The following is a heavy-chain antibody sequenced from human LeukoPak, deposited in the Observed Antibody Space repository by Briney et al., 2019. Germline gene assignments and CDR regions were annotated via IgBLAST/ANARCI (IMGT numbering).Heavy chain of an antibody. V-gene: IGHV1-2*02. CDR3: ARDRGLRFPLCYYYYMDV. D-gene: IGHD3-10*01. CDR2: INPNSGGT. Sequence: ASVKVSCKASGYTFTGYYMHWVRQAPGQGLEWMGWINPNSGGTNYAQKFQGRVTMTRDTSISTAYMELSRLRSDDTAVYYCARDRGLRFPLCYYYYMDVWGKGTTVTISS. J-gene: IGHJ6*03. CDR1: GYTFTGYY.